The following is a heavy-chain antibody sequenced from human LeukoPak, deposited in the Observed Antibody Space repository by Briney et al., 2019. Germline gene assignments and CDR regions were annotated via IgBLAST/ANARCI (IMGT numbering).Heavy chain of an antibody. CDR3: ARVHPPKIYYYYYYGMDV. J-gene: IGHJ6*02. CDR2: IWYDGSKE. D-gene: IGHD2/OR15-2a*01. CDR1: GFTFSNYG. V-gene: IGHV3-30*02. Sequence: GGSLRLSCAASGFTFSNYGMHWVRQAPGKGLEWVALIWYDGSKEYYADSVKGRFTISRDNSKNTLYLQMNSLRAEDTAVYYCARVHPPKIYYYYYYGMDVWGQGTTVTVSS.